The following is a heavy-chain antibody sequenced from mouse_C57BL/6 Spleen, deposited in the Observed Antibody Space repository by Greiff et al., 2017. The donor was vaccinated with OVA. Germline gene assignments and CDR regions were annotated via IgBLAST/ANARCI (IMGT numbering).Heavy chain of an antibody. J-gene: IGHJ4*01. V-gene: IGHV1-82*01. D-gene: IGHD1-1*01. CDR3: AREGIYYYGSGYAMDY. Sequence: QVQLKESGPELVKPGASVKISCKASGYAFSSSWMNWVKQRPGKGLEWIGRIYPGDGDTNYNGKFKGKATLTADKSSSTAYMQLSSLTSEDSAVYFCAREGIYYYGSGYAMDYWGQGTSVTVSS. CDR1: GYAFSSSW. CDR2: IYPGDGDT.